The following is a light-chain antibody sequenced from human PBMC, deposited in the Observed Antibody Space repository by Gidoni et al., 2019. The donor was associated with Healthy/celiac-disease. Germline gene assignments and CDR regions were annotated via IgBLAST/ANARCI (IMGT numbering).Light chain of an antibody. J-gene: IGLJ3*02. CDR3: QSYDSSLSWV. V-gene: IGLV1-40*01. CDR2: GNS. CDR1: SSNIGAGYD. Sequence: QSVLPPPPSVSRAPGQRVTISCTGSSSNIGAGYDVHWYQQLPGTAPKLLIYGNSNRPSGVPDRFSGSKSGTSASLAITGLQAEDEADYYCQSYDSSLSWVFGGGTKLTVL.